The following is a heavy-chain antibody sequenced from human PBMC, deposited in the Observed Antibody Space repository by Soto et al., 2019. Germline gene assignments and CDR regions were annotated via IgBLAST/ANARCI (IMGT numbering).Heavy chain of an antibody. V-gene: IGHV1-18*04. Sequence: ASVKVSCKASGYTFTSYGISWVRQAPGQGLEWMGWISAYNGNTNYAQKLQGRVTMTTDTSTSTAYMGLRSLRSDDTAVYYCAREPIRGYYDSSGYYFDYWGQGTLVTVSS. J-gene: IGHJ4*02. CDR3: AREPIRGYYDSSGYYFDY. D-gene: IGHD3-22*01. CDR1: GYTFTSYG. CDR2: ISAYNGNT.